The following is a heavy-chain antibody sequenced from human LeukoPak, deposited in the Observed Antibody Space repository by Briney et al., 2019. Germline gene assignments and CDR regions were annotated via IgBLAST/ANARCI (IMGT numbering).Heavy chain of an antibody. V-gene: IGHV4-34*01. J-gene: IGHJ4*02. CDR2: INHSGST. CDR3: ARVSPYCSGGSCYFDY. Sequence: SETLSLTCAVYGGSFSGYYWSWIRQPPGKGLEWIGEINHSGSTNYNPPLKSRVTISVDTSKNQFSLKLSSVTAADTAVYYCARVSPYCSGGSCYFDYWGQGTLVTVSS. D-gene: IGHD2-15*01. CDR1: GGSFSGYY.